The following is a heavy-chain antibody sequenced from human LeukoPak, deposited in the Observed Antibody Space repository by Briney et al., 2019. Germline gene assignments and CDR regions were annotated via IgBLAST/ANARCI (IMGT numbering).Heavy chain of an antibody. J-gene: IGHJ5*02. CDR3: ARDALSYDYSWGSYGHLGIDP. D-gene: IGHD3-16*01. V-gene: IGHV1-46*01. CDR2: INPSGGTT. Sequence: GASVKVSCKASGYTFTRYYMHWVRQAPGQGLEWMGIINPSGGTTDYAQKFHGRITVTRDTSTSTVYMELTSLTSEDTAVYYCARDALSYDYSWGSYGHLGIDPWGRGTLVTVSS. CDR1: GYTFTRYY.